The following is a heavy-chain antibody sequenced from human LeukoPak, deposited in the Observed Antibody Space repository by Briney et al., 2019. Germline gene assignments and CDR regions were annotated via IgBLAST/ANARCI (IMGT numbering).Heavy chain of an antibody. CDR2: IISKNDGGTT. Sequence: GGSLRLSCVVSGLTFSNAWMRWVRQAPGKGLEWVGRIISKNDGGTTDYAAPVKGRFTISRDDSKNTLYLQMNSLKTEDTAVYYCTTGAGGSDDAFDIWGQGTMVTVSS. V-gene: IGHV3-15*01. CDR3: TTGAGGSDDAFDI. D-gene: IGHD3-10*01. CDR1: GLTFSNAW. J-gene: IGHJ3*02.